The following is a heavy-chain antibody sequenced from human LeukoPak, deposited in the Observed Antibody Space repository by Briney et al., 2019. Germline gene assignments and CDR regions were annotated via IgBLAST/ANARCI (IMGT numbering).Heavy chain of an antibody. D-gene: IGHD6-19*01. J-gene: IGHJ1*01. V-gene: IGHV1-8*01. CDR3: TRGGPVAGTHKYFQH. Sequence: ASVKVSCKASGYTSTSYDINWVRQATGQGLEWMGWMNPNNGNTDYAQKFQGRVTLTRNTSISTAYMELSSLRSEDTAVYYCTRGGPVAGTHKYFQHWGQGTLVTVSS. CDR1: GYTSTSYD. CDR2: MNPNNGNT.